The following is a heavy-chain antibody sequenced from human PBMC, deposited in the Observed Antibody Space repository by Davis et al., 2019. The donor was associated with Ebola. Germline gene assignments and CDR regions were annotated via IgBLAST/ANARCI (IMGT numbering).Heavy chain of an antibody. CDR1: GGTFSSYT. J-gene: IGHJ4*02. V-gene: IGHV3-21*04. Sequence: AASVKVSCKASGGTFSSYTISWVRQAPGKGLEWVSSISSSSSYIYYADSVKGRFTISRDNAKNSLYLQMNSLRAEDTAVYYCARHDYAEPFDYWGQGTLVTVSS. CDR3: ARHDYAEPFDY. D-gene: IGHD4-17*01. CDR2: ISSSSSYI.